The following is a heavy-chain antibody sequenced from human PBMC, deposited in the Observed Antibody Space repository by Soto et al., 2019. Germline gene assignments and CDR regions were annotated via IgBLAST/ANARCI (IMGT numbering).Heavy chain of an antibody. D-gene: IGHD6-13*01. CDR1: GASISNSAYY. CDR3: VTFDFSSTYYDH. J-gene: IGHJ4*02. Sequence: PSETLSLTCTVSGASISNSAYYWGWIRQPPGKGLEWIGAISYRGSTFYKPSLKSQVTISVDTIKNQFSLKLDSVTVADTAAYYCVTFDFSSTYYDHWGQGTLVTVSS. V-gene: IGHV4-39*01. CDR2: ISYRGST.